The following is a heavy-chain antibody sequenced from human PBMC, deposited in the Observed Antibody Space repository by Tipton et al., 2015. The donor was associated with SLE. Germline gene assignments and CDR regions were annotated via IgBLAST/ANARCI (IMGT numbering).Heavy chain of an antibody. J-gene: IGHJ2*01. D-gene: IGHD2/OR15-2a*01. CDR2: IYSGGST. V-gene: IGHV3-53*05. CDR1: GFTVGTNY. CDR3: ARFNSDSFWYFDL. Sequence: SLRLSCAASGFTVGTNYMTWVRQAPGKGLEWVSVIYSGGSTYYADAVKGRFTISRDNSKNTLYLQMNSLTVEDTAVYYCARFNSDSFWYFDLWGRGTLVTVSS.